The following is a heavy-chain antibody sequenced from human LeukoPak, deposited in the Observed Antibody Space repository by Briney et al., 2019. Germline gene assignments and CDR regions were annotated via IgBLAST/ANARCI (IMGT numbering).Heavy chain of an antibody. CDR2: IRSKANSYAT. V-gene: IGHV3-73*01. D-gene: IGHD3-3*01. CDR1: GFTFSGSA. J-gene: IGHJ6*02. Sequence: GGSLRLSCAASGFTFSGSAMHWVRQASGKGLEWIGRIRSKANSYATAYAASVKGRFTISRDDSKKKAFLQMNSLETEDTAVYYCTRHFDYYYNAMDSWGQGTTVTVSS. CDR3: TRHFDYYYNAMDS.